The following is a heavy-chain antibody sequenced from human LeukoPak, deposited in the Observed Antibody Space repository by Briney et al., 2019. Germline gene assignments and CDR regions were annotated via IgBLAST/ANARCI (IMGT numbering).Heavy chain of an antibody. D-gene: IGHD3-22*01. J-gene: IGHJ4*02. CDR2: IYHSGST. Sequence: SQTLSLTCAVSGGSISSGGYSWSWIRQPPGKGLEWIGYIYHSGSTYYNPSLKSRVTISVDRSKNQFSLKLSSVTAADPAVYYCARHIDSSGYYYDYWGQGTLVTVSS. V-gene: IGHV4-30-2*01. CDR3: ARHIDSSGYYYDY. CDR1: GGSISSGGYS.